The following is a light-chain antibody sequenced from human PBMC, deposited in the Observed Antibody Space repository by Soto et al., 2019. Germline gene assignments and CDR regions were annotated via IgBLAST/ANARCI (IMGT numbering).Light chain of an antibody. J-gene: IGKJ1*01. V-gene: IGKV1-39*01. CDR1: QSITRY. CDR3: QQSYRT. CDR2: GAS. Sequence: DIQVTQSPSSLSASVGDRVTITCRASQSITRYLNWYQQKPGKPPQLLIYGASNLQSGVPSRFSGGGSGTDFTLTISSLQPEDFATYYCQQSYRTFGQGTKVDI.